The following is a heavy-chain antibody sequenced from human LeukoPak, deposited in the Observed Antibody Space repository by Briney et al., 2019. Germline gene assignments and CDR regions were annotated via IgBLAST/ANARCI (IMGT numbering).Heavy chain of an antibody. CDR2: IIPIFGTA. D-gene: IGHD3-22*01. J-gene: IGHJ3*02. Sequence: SVTVSFKSSGCTFSSYAIRWVRQARGKGLAWMGVIIPIFGTANYAQELQGRVTITTDESTSTAYMELSSLRSEDTAVYYCAREPYYYDSSGYYYGHDAFDIWGQGTMVTVSS. CDR3: AREPYYYDSSGYYYGHDAFDI. V-gene: IGHV1-69*05. CDR1: GCTFSSYA.